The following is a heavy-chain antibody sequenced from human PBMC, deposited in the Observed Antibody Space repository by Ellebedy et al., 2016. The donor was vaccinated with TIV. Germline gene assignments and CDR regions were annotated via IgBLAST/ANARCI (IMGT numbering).Heavy chain of an antibody. D-gene: IGHD3-10*01. CDR1: GGSISSGDYY. V-gene: IGHV4-31*03. J-gene: IGHJ4*02. CDR2: IYYSGIT. CDR3: ARARRYYYGSGSGDLDY. Sequence: SETLSLTCTVSGGSISSGDYYWSWIRQHPGKGLEWIGYIYYSGITYYNPSLKSRVTISVDTSKNQFSLKLSSVTAADTAVYYCARARRYYYGSGSGDLDYWGQGTLVTVSS.